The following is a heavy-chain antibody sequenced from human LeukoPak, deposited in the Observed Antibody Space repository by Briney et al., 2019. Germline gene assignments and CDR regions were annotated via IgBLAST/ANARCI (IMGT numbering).Heavy chain of an antibody. CDR2: ISGSGGST. J-gene: IGHJ4*02. D-gene: IGHD3-22*01. CDR3: AKDRQPNCYDSSGYYFDY. CDR1: GFTFSSYA. V-gene: IGHV3-23*01. Sequence: RSGGSLRLSCAASGFTFSSYAMSWVRKAPGKGLEWVSAISGSGGSTYYADSVKGRFTISRDNSKNTLYLQMNSLRAEDTAVYYCAKDRQPNCYDSSGYYFDYWGQGTLVTVSS.